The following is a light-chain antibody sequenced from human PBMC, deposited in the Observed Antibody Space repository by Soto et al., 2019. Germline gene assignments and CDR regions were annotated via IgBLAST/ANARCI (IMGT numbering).Light chain of an antibody. CDR1: QNVAGD. J-gene: IGKJ1*01. CDR2: RTS. Sequence: RVTTQSPATLSVSPGERATLSCRASQNVAGDLPWYQQKPGQAPRLLIYRTSTRATGIPARFSGSGSGTEFTLTISSLQSEDFAVYYCQEYNGRSSFGQGTKVEIK. V-gene: IGKV3-15*01. CDR3: QEYNGRSS.